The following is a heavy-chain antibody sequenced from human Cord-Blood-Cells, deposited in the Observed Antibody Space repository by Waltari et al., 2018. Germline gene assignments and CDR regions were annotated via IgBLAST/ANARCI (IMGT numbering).Heavy chain of an antibody. J-gene: IGHJ5*02. D-gene: IGHD3-3*01. CDR2: INHSGST. Sequence: QVQLQQWGAGLLKPSKTLSLTCAVYGGPFSGYSWPWIRQPPGKGLEWIGEINHSGSTNYNPSLKSRVTISVDTSKNQFSLKLSSVTAADTAVYYCASGPPSSYYDPNWFDPWGQGTLVTVSS. V-gene: IGHV4-34*01. CDR3: ASGPPSSYYDPNWFDP. CDR1: GGPFSGYS.